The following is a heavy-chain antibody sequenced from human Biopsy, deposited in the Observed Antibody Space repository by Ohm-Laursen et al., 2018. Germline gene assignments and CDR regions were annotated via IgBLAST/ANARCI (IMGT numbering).Heavy chain of an antibody. V-gene: IGHV4-59*08. CDR1: DDSIRNFY. D-gene: IGHD3-3*01. Sequence: SETLSLTCTVSDDSIRNFYWTWMRQPPGQGREWIGHASYSGYTNYNPSLKSRVTITVATAKNHFSLNLRTMTAADTAVYSCARLGNFWNAEDGLDLWGLGTMVTVSS. J-gene: IGHJ3*01. CDR2: ASYSGYT. CDR3: ARLGNFWNAEDGLDL.